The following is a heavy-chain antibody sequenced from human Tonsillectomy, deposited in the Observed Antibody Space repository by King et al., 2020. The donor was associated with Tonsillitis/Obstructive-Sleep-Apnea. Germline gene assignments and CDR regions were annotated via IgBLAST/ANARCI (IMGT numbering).Heavy chain of an antibody. CDR2: ISINGGST. V-gene: IGHV3-64D*06. J-gene: IGHJ6*02. D-gene: IGHD1-20*01. Sequence: VQLVESGGGLVQPGGSLRLSCSASGFTFSGYAMHWVRQAPGKGLQYVSAISINGGSTDYADSVKGRFTISRDNSKNTLYLQMSSLRPEDTAVYYCVKGIKWKPYGMDVWGQGTTVTASS. CDR1: GFTFSGYA. CDR3: VKGIKWKPYGMDV.